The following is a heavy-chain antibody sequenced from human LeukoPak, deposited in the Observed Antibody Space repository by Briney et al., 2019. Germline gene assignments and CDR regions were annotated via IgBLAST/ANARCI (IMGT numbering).Heavy chain of an antibody. Sequence: SVKVSCKASGGIFSSYAISWVRQAPGQGLEWMGRIIPILGIANYAQKFQGRVTITADKSTSTAYMELSSLRSEDTAVYYCARGQRTTYGDYSSWGQGTLVTVSS. J-gene: IGHJ5*02. CDR1: GGIFSSYA. CDR3: ARGQRTTYGDYSS. V-gene: IGHV1-69*04. CDR2: IIPILGIA. D-gene: IGHD4-17*01.